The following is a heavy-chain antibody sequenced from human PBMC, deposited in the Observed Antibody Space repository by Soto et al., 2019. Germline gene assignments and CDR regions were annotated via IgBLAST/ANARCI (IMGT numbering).Heavy chain of an antibody. J-gene: IGHJ4*02. CDR3: ARGRKSAFDY. Sequence: QTLLLTCSIYGDTVSSHGVACSWVRESPSRGLEWLGRTYYASKWNNNYSTSVKSRITINPDTSKNQFSLQLHFVTPEDTAVYYCARGRKSAFDYWGQGTLVTVSS. V-gene: IGHV6-1*01. CDR2: TYYASKWNN. CDR1: GDTVSSHGVA.